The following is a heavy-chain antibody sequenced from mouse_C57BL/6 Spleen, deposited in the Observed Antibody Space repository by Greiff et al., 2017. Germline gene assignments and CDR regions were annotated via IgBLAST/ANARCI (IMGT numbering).Heavy chain of an antibody. D-gene: IGHD1-1*01. V-gene: IGHV1-78*01. J-gene: IGHJ1*03. CDR2: IYPRDGST. CDR1: GYTFTDHT. CDR3: AKTPLTTVVDWYFDV. Sequence: VQLQESDAELVKPGASVKISCKVSGYTFTDHTIHWMKQRPEQGLEWIGYIYPRDGSTKYNEKFKGKATLTADKSSSTAYMQLNSLTSEDSAVYFCAKTPLTTVVDWYFDVWGTGTTVTVSS.